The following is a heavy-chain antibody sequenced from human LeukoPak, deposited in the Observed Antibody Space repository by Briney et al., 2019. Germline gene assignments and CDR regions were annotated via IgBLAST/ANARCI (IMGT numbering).Heavy chain of an antibody. Sequence: GGSLRLSCAASGFTFSNYNMNWVRQAPGKGLEWVSSTSSSGRYIYYADSVKGRFTISRDNAKNSLYLQMNSLRAEDTAVYYCARDEGYCSSTSCYTTDDYWGQGTLVTVSS. CDR3: ARDEGYCSSTSCYTTDDY. V-gene: IGHV3-21*01. CDR1: GFTFSNYN. J-gene: IGHJ4*02. CDR2: TSSSGRYI. D-gene: IGHD2-2*02.